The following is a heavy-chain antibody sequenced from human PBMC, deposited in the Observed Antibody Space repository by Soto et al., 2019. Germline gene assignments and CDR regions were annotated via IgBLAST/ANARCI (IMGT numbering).Heavy chain of an antibody. V-gene: IGHV4-34*01. J-gene: IGHJ6*02. Sequence: QVQLQQWGAGLLKPSETLSLTCAVYGGSFSGYYWSWIRQPPGKGLEWIGEINHSGSTNYNPSLKSRVTISVDTSKDQFSLKLSSVTAADTAVYYCARDYGGNSSSYYYYGMDVWGQGTTVTVSS. CDR2: INHSGST. D-gene: IGHD4-17*01. CDR3: ARDYGGNSSSYYYYGMDV. CDR1: GGSFSGYY.